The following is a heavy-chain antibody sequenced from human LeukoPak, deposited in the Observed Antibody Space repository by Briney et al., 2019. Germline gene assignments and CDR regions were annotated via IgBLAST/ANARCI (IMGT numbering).Heavy chain of an antibody. Sequence: GGSLRLSCAASGFTFSNYWMSWVRQAPGKGLEWVANIKQDGSEKYYMDSVKGRFTISRDNAKNSLYLQMNSLRAEDTAVYYCARDSGSLGWRGRGLLGVCSGSACVRTDP. V-gene: IGHV3-7*04. CDR2: IKQDGSEK. CDR3: ARDSGSLGWRGRGLLGVCSGSACVRTDP. D-gene: IGHD1-26*01. J-gene: IGHJ5*02. CDR1: GFTFSNYW.